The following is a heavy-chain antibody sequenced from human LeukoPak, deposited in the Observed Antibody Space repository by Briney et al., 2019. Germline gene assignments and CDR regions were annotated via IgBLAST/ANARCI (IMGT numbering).Heavy chain of an antibody. V-gene: IGHV4-59*01. Sequence: PSETLSLTCTVSGGSISSYYWSWIRQPPGKGLEWIGYIYYSGSTNYNPSLKSRVTISVDTSKNQFSLKLSSVTAADTAVYYCARTSGKVDPYYYYYYMDVWGKGTTVTVSS. CDR3: ARTSGKVDPYYYYYYMDV. CDR1: GGSISSYY. CDR2: IYYSGST. J-gene: IGHJ6*03. D-gene: IGHD5-12*01.